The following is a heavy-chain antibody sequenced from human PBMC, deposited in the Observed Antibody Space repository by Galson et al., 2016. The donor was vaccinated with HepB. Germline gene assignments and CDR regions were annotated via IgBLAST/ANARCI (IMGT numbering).Heavy chain of an antibody. Sequence: SLRLYCAASGYIINSYGIHWVRQAPGKGLEWVAHISFSGSPIYYADSVKGRFTISRDNAQKSPYLQMNSLRAEDTAVYDCARETDIYGGDCWGQGTLVTVSS. J-gene: IGHJ4*02. CDR2: ISFSGSPI. CDR3: ARETDIYGGDC. V-gene: IGHV3-48*03. D-gene: IGHD4-23*01. CDR1: GYIINSYG.